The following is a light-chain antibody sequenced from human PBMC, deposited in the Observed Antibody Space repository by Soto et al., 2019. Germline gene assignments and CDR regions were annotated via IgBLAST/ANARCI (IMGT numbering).Light chain of an antibody. V-gene: IGKV2-28*01. CDR2: LGS. CDR3: MQALQTPYT. Sequence: DIVMTQSPLSLPVTPGEPASISCRSSQSLLHSNGYNYLDWYLQKLGQSPQLLIYLGSNRAAGVPDRFSGSGSGTDFTLKISRVEAEDVGVYYCMQALQTPYTFGQGPKLEIK. J-gene: IGKJ2*01. CDR1: QSLLHSNGYNY.